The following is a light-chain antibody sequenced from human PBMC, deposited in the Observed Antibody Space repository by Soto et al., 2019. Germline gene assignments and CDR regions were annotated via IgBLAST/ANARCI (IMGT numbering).Light chain of an antibody. J-gene: IGKJ4*01. CDR2: GAS. CDR1: QSITRN. V-gene: IGKV3-15*01. CDR3: QQRTNLWLT. Sequence: EIVISQSPAALSVSPGERAPLSCRASQSITRNLAWYQQSPGQAPRLLIYGASTRATGIPARFSGSGSGTDFTLTISSLEAEDFAVYFCQQRTNLWLTFGGGTKVDI.